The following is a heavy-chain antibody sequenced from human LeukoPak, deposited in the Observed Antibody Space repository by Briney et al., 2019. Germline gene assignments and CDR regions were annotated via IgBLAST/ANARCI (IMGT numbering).Heavy chain of an antibody. D-gene: IGHD1-26*01. J-gene: IGHJ4*02. Sequence: QPGGSLRLSCAASGFTFSSYSMNWVRQAPGKGLEWVSFISSSSSTIYHADSVKGRFTISRDNAKNSLYLQMNSLRAEDTAVYYCARDRGGSYSAIDYWGQGTLVTVSS. CDR3: ARDRGGSYSAIDY. CDR1: GFTFSSYS. CDR2: ISSSSSTI. V-gene: IGHV3-48*04.